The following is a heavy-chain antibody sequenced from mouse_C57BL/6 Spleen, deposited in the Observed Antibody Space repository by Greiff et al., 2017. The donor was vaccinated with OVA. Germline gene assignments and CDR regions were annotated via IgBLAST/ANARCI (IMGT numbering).Heavy chain of an antibody. Sequence: QVHVKQPGAELVKPGASVKLSCKASGYTFTSYWMQWVKQRPGQGLEWIGEIDPSDSYTNYNQKFKGKATLTVDTSSSTAYMQLSSLTSEDSAVYYCARGGTVVATGDYWGQGTTLTVSS. V-gene: IGHV1-50*01. D-gene: IGHD1-1*01. CDR3: ARGGTVVATGDY. J-gene: IGHJ2*01. CDR2: IDPSDSYT. CDR1: GYTFTSYW.